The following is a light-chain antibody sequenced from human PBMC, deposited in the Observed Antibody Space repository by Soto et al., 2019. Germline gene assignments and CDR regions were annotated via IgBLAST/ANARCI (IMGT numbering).Light chain of an antibody. CDR3: ATWDCSLPGEV. CDR2: DNN. CDR1: SSNIGNNY. Sequence: QPVLTQSPSVSAAPGQQVTISCSGSSSNIGNNYVSWYQQLPGTAPKLLIYDNNKRPSGIPDRFSGSKSGTSGTLDIAGLQTGDEDDYYCATWDCSLPGEVFGGGTKHTVL. J-gene: IGLJ2*01. V-gene: IGLV1-51*01.